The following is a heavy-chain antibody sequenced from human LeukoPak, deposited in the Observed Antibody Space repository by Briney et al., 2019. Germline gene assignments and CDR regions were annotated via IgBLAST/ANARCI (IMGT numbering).Heavy chain of an antibody. D-gene: IGHD1-26*01. Sequence: GGSLRLSCAAPKFAFSSYAMSWVRQAPGKGLEWVSAISGGGGNTYYADSVKGRFTISRDNSKNTLYLQMNSLRAKDTAVYYCGKNRYSGSLSPFDIWGQGTMVTVSS. V-gene: IGHV3-23*01. CDR3: GKNRYSGSLSPFDI. CDR2: ISGGGGNT. CDR1: KFAFSSYA. J-gene: IGHJ3*02.